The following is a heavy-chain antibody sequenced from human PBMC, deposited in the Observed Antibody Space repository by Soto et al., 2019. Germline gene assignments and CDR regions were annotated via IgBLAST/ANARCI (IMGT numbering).Heavy chain of an antibody. Sequence: SETLSLTCTVSGGSISSGGYYWSWIRQHPGKGLEWIGYIYYSGSTDYNPSLKSRVTISVDTSKNQSSLKLSSVHASDTAVYYCARDRRRILPYYYYYGMDVWGQGNTVT. CDR3: ARDRRRILPYYYYYGMDV. D-gene: IGHD2-15*01. CDR1: GGSISSGGYY. CDR2: IYYSGST. J-gene: IGHJ6*02. V-gene: IGHV4-31*03.